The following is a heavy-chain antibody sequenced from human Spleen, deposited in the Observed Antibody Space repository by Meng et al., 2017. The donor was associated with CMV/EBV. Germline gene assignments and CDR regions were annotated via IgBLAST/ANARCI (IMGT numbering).Heavy chain of an antibody. J-gene: IGHJ3*02. Sequence: TFTGYYMHWVRQAPGQGLEWMGWINPNSGGTNYAQKFQGRVTMTRDTSISTAYMELSRLRSDDTAVYYCARYYDSSGYYDGGDAFDIWGQGTMVTVSS. D-gene: IGHD3-22*01. CDR1: TFTGYY. CDR3: ARYYDSSGYYDGGDAFDI. CDR2: INPNSGGT. V-gene: IGHV1-2*02.